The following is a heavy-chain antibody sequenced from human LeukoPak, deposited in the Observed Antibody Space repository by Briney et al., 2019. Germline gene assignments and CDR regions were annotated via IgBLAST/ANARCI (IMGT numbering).Heavy chain of an antibody. D-gene: IGHD3-3*01. CDR3: ARGSYYDFWSGYYEAGFEDY. Sequence: GGSLRLSCAASGFTVSSNYMSWVRKAPGKGLEWVSVIYTGGATYYADSVKGRFTISRDNAKNSLYLQMNSRRAEDTAVYYCARGSYYDFWSGYYEAGFEDYWGQGTLVTVSS. J-gene: IGHJ4*02. CDR1: GFTVSSNY. V-gene: IGHV3-66*01. CDR2: IYTGGAT.